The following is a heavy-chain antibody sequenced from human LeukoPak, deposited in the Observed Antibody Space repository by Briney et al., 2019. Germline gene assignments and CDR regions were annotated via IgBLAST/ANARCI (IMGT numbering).Heavy chain of an antibody. D-gene: IGHD3-9*01. CDR3: ARGRYYSILTTYTPPNY. CDR2: IIPIFGTA. J-gene: IGHJ4*02. CDR1: GGTFSNYA. V-gene: IGHV1-69*13. Sequence: GASVKVSCKASGGTFSNYAISWVRQAPGQGLEWMGGIIPIFGTANYAQKFQGRVTITADESTSTAYMEVSSLRSEDTAVYYCARGRYYSILTTYTPPNYWGQGTLVTVSS.